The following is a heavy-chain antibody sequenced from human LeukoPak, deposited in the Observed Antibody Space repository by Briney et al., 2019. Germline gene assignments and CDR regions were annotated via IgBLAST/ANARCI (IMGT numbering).Heavy chain of an antibody. J-gene: IGHJ5*02. CDR2: ISAYNGNT. CDR1: GYTFTSYG. CDR3: ARVRLDLNVGIIMIEENWFDP. Sequence: GASVKVSCKASGYTFTSYGISWVRRAPGQGLEWMGWISAYNGNTNYAQKLQGRVTMTTDTSTSTAYMELRSLRSDDTAVYYCARVRLDLNVGIIMIEENWFDPWGQGTLVTVSS. V-gene: IGHV1-18*01. D-gene: IGHD3-22*01.